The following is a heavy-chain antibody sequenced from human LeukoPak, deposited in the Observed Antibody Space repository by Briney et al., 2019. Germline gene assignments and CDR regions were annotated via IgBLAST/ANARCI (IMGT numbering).Heavy chain of an antibody. J-gene: IGHJ4*02. CDR3: TTESPPIQLWAKVVHY. Sequence: RPGGSLRLSCAASGFTFSNAWMSWVRQAPGKGLEWVGRIKSKTDGGTTDYAAPVKGRFTISRDDSKNTLYLQMNSLKTEDTAVYYCTTESPPIQLWAKVVHYWGQGTLVTVSS. V-gene: IGHV3-15*01. D-gene: IGHD5-18*01. CDR1: GFTFSNAW. CDR2: IKSKTDGGTT.